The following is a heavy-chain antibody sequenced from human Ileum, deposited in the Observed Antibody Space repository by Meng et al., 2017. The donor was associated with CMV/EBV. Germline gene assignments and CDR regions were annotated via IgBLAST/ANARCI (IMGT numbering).Heavy chain of an antibody. D-gene: IGHD3-22*01. CDR3: ARDHYYDNSGYDAFDV. V-gene: IGHV4-30-4*01. Sequence: TISQSEYYWSWIRQPPGKGLEWIGFISYTGGTYYNPSLKSRFTISVDTSKNQFSLTLSSVTAADAAVYYCARDHYYDNSGYDAFDVWGQGTMVTVSS. J-gene: IGHJ3*01. CDR2: ISYTGGT. CDR1: TISQSEYY.